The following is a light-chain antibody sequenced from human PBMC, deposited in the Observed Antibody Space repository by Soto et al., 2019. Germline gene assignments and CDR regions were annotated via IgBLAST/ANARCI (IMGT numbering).Light chain of an antibody. J-gene: IGLJ7*01. V-gene: IGLV2-14*01. Sequence: SVLTQPASVSGSPGQSITISCTGTSSDVGGYNYVSWYQQHPGKAPKLMIYEVSNRPSGVSNRFSGSKSGNTASLTISGLQAEDEADYYCSSYTSSSTLVFGTGTQLTFL. CDR3: SSYTSSSTLV. CDR1: SSDVGGYNY. CDR2: EVS.